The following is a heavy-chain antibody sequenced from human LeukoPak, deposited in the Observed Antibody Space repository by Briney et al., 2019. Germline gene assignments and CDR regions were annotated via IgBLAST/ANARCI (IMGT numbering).Heavy chain of an antibody. J-gene: IGHJ3*02. CDR1: GGTFSSYA. D-gene: IGHD4-23*01. CDR2: MNPNSGNT. Sequence: ASVTVSCTASGGTFSSYAISWVRQAPGQGLEWMGWMNPNSGNTGYAQKFPGRVTMTRNTSISTAYMELNSLRSEDTAVYYCARDDYGGIDDIWGQGTMVTVSS. V-gene: IGHV1-8*02. CDR3: ARDDYGGIDDI.